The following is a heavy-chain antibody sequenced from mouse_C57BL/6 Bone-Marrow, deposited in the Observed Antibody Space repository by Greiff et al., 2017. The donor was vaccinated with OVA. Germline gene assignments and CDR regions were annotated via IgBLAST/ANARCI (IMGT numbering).Heavy chain of an antibody. J-gene: IGHJ4*01. CDR2: SYWDDDK. V-gene: IGHV8-12*01. Sequence: QVTLKVSGPGILQPSQTLSLTCSFSGFSLSTSGMGVSRIRQPPGKGLEWLAHSYWDDDKRYNPFPKSRLIITKDTSVNQIFLRITSVDTAVTATYYCARSASGSSLYYYAMDDWGKGTSVTVSS. CDR1: GFSLSTSGMG. CDR3: ARSASGSSLYYYAMDD. D-gene: IGHD1-1*01.